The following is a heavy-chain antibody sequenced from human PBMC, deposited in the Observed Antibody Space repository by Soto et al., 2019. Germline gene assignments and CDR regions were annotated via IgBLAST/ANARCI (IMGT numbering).Heavy chain of an antibody. CDR3: ARVIRPYCGGDCYFDY. CDR1: GYTFTSYY. J-gene: IGHJ4*02. D-gene: IGHD2-21*02. CDR2: INPSGGST. V-gene: IGHV1-46*01. Sequence: QVRLVQSGAEVKKPGASVKVSCKASGYTFTSYYMHWVRQAPGQGLEWMGIINPSGGSTSYAQKFQGRVTMTRDTSTSTVYMELSSLRSEDTAVYYCARVIRPYCGGDCYFDYWGQGTLVTVSS.